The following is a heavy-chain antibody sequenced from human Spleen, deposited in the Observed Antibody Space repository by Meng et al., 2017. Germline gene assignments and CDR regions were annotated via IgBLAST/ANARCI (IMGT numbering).Heavy chain of an antibody. CDR3: ARRFDGSGWYYYYYGMDV. Sequence: GESLKISCAASGFTFSDYYMSWIRQAPGKGLEWVSYISSSGSTIYYADSVKGRFTISRDNSKNTLYLQMNSLRAEDTAVYYCARRFDGSGWYYYYYGMDVWGQGTTVTVSS. CDR1: GFTFSDYY. V-gene: IGHV3-11*04. CDR2: ISSSGSTI. J-gene: IGHJ6*02. D-gene: IGHD6-19*01.